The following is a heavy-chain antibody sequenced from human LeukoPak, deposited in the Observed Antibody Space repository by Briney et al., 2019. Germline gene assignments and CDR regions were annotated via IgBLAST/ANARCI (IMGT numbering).Heavy chain of an antibody. CDR3: ARDLTDRGVIITDY. CDR2: IYTSGST. Sequence: SQTLSLTCTVSGGSISSGSYYWSWIRQPAGKGLEWIGRIYTSGSTNYNPSLKSRVTISVDTSKNQFSLKLSSVTAADTAVYYCARDLTDRGVIITDYWGQGTLVTVSS. J-gene: IGHJ4*02. CDR1: GGSISSGSYY. D-gene: IGHD3-10*01. V-gene: IGHV4-61*02.